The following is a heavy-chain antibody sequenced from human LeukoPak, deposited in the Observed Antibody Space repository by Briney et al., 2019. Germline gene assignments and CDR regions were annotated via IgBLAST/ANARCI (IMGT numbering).Heavy chain of an antibody. CDR2: IYYSGTT. Sequence: SETPSLTCTVSGGSISDDYWSWIRQHPGKGLEWIGYIYYSGTTYYNPSLKSRVSISVDSSKNQFSLKLSSVTAADTAVYFCARDRTGYFFDDWGQGTLVTVSS. CDR1: GGSISDDY. CDR3: ARDRTGYFFDD. J-gene: IGHJ4*02. V-gene: IGHV4-31*03.